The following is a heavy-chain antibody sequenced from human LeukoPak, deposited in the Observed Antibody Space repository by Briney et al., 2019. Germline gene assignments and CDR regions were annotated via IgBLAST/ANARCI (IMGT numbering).Heavy chain of an antibody. CDR3: ARDRSYYDSSGSISYAFDI. V-gene: IGHV4-59*01. D-gene: IGHD3-22*01. CDR1: GGSISSYY. Sequence: SETLSLTCTVSGGSISSYYWSWIRQPPGKGLEWIGYIYYSGSTNHNPSLKSRVTISVDTSKNQFSLKLSSVTAADTAVYYCARDRSYYDSSGSISYAFDIWGQGTMVTVSS. CDR2: IYYSGST. J-gene: IGHJ3*02.